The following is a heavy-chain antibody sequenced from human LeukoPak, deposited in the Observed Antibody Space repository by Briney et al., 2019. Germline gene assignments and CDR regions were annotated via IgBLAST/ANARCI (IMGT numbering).Heavy chain of an antibody. CDR1: GGSINTYY. CDR2: IYYSGST. CDR3: ARHGNYYDSSGYNYYFDY. Sequence: PSETLSLTCTVSGGSINTYYWSWIRQPPGKGLEWIGNIYYSGSTKYNPSLKSRVTISVDTSKNHFSLKLSSVTAADTAVYYCARHGNYYDSSGYNYYFDYWGQGTLGTVSS. J-gene: IGHJ4*02. D-gene: IGHD3-22*01. V-gene: IGHV4-59*08.